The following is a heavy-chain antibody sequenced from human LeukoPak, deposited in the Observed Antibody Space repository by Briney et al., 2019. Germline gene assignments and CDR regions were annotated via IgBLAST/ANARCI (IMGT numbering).Heavy chain of an antibody. CDR1: GGSISSYY. CDR2: IYTSGST. CDR3: AREGTLGWMVATGGFDS. V-gene: IGHV4-4*07. D-gene: IGHD5-12*01. J-gene: IGHJ4*02. Sequence: SETLSLTCTVSGGSISSYYWSWIRQPAGKGLEWIGRIYTSGSTNYNPSLKSRVTISVDKSKNQFSLKLSSVTAADTAVYYCAREGTLGWMVATGGFDSWGQGTLVTVSS.